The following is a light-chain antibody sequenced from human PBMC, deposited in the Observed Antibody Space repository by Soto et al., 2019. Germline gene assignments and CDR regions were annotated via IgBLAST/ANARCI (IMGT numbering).Light chain of an antibody. V-gene: IGKV3-20*01. Sequence: EIVLTQSPGTLSLSPGERATLSCRASQSVSSSYLAWYQQKPGQAPRLLIYGASSRATGIPDRFSGSGSGTDFTLTISRLVPEDFAVYYCQQYGSSPRTFGQGTKVDSK. CDR3: QQYGSSPRT. CDR1: QSVSSSY. J-gene: IGKJ1*01. CDR2: GAS.